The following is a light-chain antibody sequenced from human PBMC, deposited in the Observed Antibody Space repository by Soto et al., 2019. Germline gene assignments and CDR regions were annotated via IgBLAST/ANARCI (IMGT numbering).Light chain of an antibody. Sequence: DIVMTQSPLSLPVTPGEPASISCRSSESLMYDNGYVFLDWYMQNPGQPPQLLIYLGSNRATGVPERFSGSVSGTDFTLKISRVEAEDFGVYYCMQTQRMPRTFGGGTTVAIK. J-gene: IGKJ4*01. CDR1: ESLMYDNGYVF. CDR3: MQTQRMPRT. CDR2: LGS. V-gene: IGKV2-28*01.